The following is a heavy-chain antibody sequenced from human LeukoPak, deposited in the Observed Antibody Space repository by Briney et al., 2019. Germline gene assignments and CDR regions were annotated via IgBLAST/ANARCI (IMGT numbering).Heavy chain of an antibody. V-gene: IGHV3-21*01. CDR3: ASEVETGY. CDR1: GFTFDDYA. Sequence: GGSLRLSCAASGFTFDDYAMHWVRQAPGKGLEWVSSISSSSTYIYYADSVKGRFTISRDNAKNSLYLQMNSLRAKDTAVYYCASEVETGYWGQGTLVTVSS. CDR2: ISSSSTYI. J-gene: IGHJ4*02. D-gene: IGHD2-21*02.